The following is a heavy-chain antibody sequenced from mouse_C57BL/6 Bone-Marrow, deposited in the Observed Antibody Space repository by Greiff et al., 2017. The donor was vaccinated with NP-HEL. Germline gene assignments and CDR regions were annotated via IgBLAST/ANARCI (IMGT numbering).Heavy chain of an antibody. J-gene: IGHJ4*01. CDR1: GFTFSDYY. V-gene: IGHV5-16*01. CDR3: ATYYSNYVGAMDY. D-gene: IGHD2-5*01. CDR2: INYDGSST. Sequence: EVMLVESEGGLVQPGSSMKLSCTASGFTFSDYYMAWVRQVPEKGLEWVANINYDGSSTYYLDSLKSRFIISRDNAKNILYLQMSSLKSEDTATYYCATYYSNYVGAMDYWGQGTSVTVSS.